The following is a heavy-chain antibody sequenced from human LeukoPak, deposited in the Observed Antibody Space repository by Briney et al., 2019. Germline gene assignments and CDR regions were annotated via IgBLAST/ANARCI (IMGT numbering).Heavy chain of an antibody. J-gene: IGHJ4*02. CDR1: GFTFSTYW. V-gene: IGHV3-7*04. CDR3: ARVYLERLTAGYFDH. D-gene: IGHD3-3*01. CDR2: IRQDGSKI. Sequence: GGSLRLSCAASGFTFSTYWMSWVRQAPGKGLEWVANIRQDGSKIYYVDSVKGRFTISRDNSKSTLYLQMNSLRDDDSAAYFCARVYLERLTAGYFDHWGQGTQVTVSP.